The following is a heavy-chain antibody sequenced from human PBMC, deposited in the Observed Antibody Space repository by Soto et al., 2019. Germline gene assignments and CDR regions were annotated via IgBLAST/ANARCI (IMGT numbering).Heavy chain of an antibody. CDR3: ARLDSSGWYFDY. V-gene: IGHV4-39*01. D-gene: IGHD6-19*01. CDR2: IYYSGST. Sequence: SETLSLTCTVSGGSISSSSYYGGWIRQPPGKGLEWIGSIYYSGSTYYNPSLKSRVTISVDTSKNQFSLKLSSVTAADTAVYYCARLDSSGWYFDYWGQGTLVTVSS. CDR1: GGSISSSSYY. J-gene: IGHJ4*02.